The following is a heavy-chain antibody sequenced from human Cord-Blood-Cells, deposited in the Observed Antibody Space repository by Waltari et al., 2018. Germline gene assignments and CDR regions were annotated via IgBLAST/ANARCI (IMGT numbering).Heavy chain of an antibody. CDR2: ISGSGVST. CDR1: GFTFSSYP. V-gene: IGHV3-23*01. D-gene: IGHD6-19*01. CDR3: ANEDSGWYLGY. J-gene: IGHJ4*02. Sequence: EVQLLESGGGLVQPGGSLRLSCADSGFTFSSYPMSWVRQAQGKGLDWVSAISGSGVSTYYADSVKGRFTISRDNSKNTLYLQMNSLRAEDTAVYYCANEDSGWYLGYWGQGTLVTVSS.